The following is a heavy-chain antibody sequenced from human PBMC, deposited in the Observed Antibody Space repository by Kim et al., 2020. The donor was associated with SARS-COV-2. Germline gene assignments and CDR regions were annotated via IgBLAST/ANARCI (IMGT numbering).Heavy chain of an antibody. Sequence: GGSLRLSCAASGFTFSDYYMSWIRQAPGKGLEWVSYISSSGSAIYYADSVKGRFTISRDNAKNSLYLQMNSLRAEDTAVYYCARVRVADGPFYYYYYGMDVWGQGTTVTVSS. CDR1: GFTFSDYY. CDR3: ARVRVADGPFYYYYYGMDV. V-gene: IGHV3-11*01. CDR2: ISSSGSAI. D-gene: IGHD2-15*01. J-gene: IGHJ6*02.